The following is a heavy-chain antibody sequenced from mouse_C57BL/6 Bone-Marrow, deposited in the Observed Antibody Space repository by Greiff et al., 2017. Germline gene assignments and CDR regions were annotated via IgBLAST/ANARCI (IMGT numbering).Heavy chain of an antibody. Sequence: EVQLVESGPGLVKPSQSLSLTCSVTGYSITSGYYWNWIRQFPGNKLEWMGYISYDGSNNYNPSLKNRISITRDTSKNQFFLKLNSVTTEDTATYYCARDPGSNYDYYAMDYWGQGTSVTVSS. CDR1: GYSITSGYY. J-gene: IGHJ4*01. CDR2: ISYDGSN. V-gene: IGHV3-6*01. CDR3: ARDPGSNYDYYAMDY. D-gene: IGHD2-5*01.